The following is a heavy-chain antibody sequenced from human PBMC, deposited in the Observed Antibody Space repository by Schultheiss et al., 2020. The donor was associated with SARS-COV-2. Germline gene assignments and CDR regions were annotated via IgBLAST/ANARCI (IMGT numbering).Heavy chain of an antibody. D-gene: IGHD6-13*01. Sequence: GGSLRLSCAASGFTFSSYGMHWVRQAPGKGLEWVAVISYDGSNKYYADSVKGRFTISRDNSKNTLYLQMNSLRAEDTAVYYCARLGGSSWYDGRVFDIWGQGTMVTVSS. CDR2: ISYDGSNK. CDR3: ARLGGSSWYDGRVFDI. CDR1: GFTFSSYG. J-gene: IGHJ3*02. V-gene: IGHV3-30*03.